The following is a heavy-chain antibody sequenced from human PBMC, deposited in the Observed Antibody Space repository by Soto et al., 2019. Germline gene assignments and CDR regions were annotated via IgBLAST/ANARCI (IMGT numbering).Heavy chain of an antibody. V-gene: IGHV4-34*01. CDR3: ARGVAVKLVANRDASDKYYFDS. CDR1: GGCFSGYY. CDR2: INHSEST. Sequence: PXATLSLICAVYGGCFSGYYWSWIRQPPGKGLEWIGEINHSESTNYNPSLKSRVTISVDTSKNQFSLKPSSVTAADTAVYYCARGVAVKLVANRDASDKYYFDSWGQGTLVTVSS. D-gene: IGHD5-12*01. J-gene: IGHJ4*02.